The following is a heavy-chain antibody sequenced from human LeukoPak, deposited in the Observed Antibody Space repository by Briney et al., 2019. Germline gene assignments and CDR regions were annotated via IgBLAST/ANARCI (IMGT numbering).Heavy chain of an antibody. CDR2: IVPILGMT. V-gene: IGHV1-69*04. J-gene: IGHJ5*02. CDR1: GGSFRSYA. Sequence: SVKVSCKASGGSFRSYAISWVRQAPGQGLEWMGRIVPILGMTNYAQSFQGRVTITADKSTSTAYMELSSLRSEDTAVYYCARVGYYYDSSGPWFDPWGQGTLVTVSS. D-gene: IGHD3-22*01. CDR3: ARVGYYYDSSGPWFDP.